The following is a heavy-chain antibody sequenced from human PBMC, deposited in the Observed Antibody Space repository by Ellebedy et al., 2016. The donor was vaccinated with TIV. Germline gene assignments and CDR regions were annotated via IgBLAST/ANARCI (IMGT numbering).Heavy chain of an antibody. Sequence: PGGSLRLSFAASGFTFSSYEMNWVRQAPGKGLEWVSYISSSGSNIYYADSVKGRFTISRDNAKNSLYLQMNSLRAEDTAVYYCARGRAVITTWFDPWGQGILVTVSS. V-gene: IGHV3-48*03. CDR3: ARGRAVITTWFDP. J-gene: IGHJ5*02. D-gene: IGHD3-22*01. CDR1: GFTFSSYE. CDR2: ISSSGSNI.